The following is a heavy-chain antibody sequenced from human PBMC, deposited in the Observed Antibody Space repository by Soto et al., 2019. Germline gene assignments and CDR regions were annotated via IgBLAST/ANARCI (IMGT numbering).Heavy chain of an antibody. CDR3: ARDYIVVVPAAPYGMDV. Sequence: QVQLVESGGGVVQPGRSLRLSCAASGFTFSSYGMHWVRQAPGKGLEWVAVIWYDGSNKYYADSVKGRFTISRDNSKNTLYLQMNSLRAEDTAVYYCARDYIVVVPAAPYGMDVWGQGTTVTVSS. CDR1: GFTFSSYG. D-gene: IGHD2-2*01. CDR2: IWYDGSNK. J-gene: IGHJ6*02. V-gene: IGHV3-33*01.